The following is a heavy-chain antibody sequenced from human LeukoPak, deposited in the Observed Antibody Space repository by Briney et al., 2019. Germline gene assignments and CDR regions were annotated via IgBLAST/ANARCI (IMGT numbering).Heavy chain of an antibody. CDR3: AKTMLGFLYHFDY. Sequence: GGSLRLSCAASGFTFSSYAMSWVRQSPGKGLEWVSAISGSGGSTYYADSVKGRFTISRDKSKNTLYLQMNSLRAEDTAVYYCAKTMLGFLYHFDYWGQGTLVTVSS. J-gene: IGHJ4*02. D-gene: IGHD7-27*01. CDR2: ISGSGGST. V-gene: IGHV3-23*01. CDR1: GFTFSSYA.